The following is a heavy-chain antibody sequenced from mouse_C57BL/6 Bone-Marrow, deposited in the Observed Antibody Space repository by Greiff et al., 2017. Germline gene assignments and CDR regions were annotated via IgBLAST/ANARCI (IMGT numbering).Heavy chain of an antibody. D-gene: IGHD1-1*01. J-gene: IGHJ3*01. CDR2: IYPGGGYT. CDR1: GYTFTNYW. CDR3: ARGGVRYPFAY. Sequence: QVQLKQSGAELVRPGTSVKMSCKASGYTFTNYWIGWAKQRPGHGLEWIGDIYPGGGYTNYNEKFKGKATLTADKSSSTAYMQFSSLTSEDSAIYYCARGGVRYPFAYWGQGTLVTVSA. V-gene: IGHV1-63*01.